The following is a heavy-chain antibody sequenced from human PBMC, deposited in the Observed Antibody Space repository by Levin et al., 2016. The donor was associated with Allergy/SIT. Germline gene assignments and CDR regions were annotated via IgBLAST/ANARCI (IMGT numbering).Heavy chain of an antibody. D-gene: IGHD6-13*01. Sequence: SETLSLTCAVYGGSFSGYYWSWIRQPPGKGLEWIGYIYYSGSTNYNPSLKSRVTMSVDTSKNQFSLKLSSVTAADTAVYYCAREEIEIAAAGLYYYYYGMDVWGQGTTVTVSS. V-gene: IGHV4-59*12. J-gene: IGHJ6*02. CDR2: IYYSGST. CDR1: GGSFSGYY. CDR3: AREEIEIAAAGLYYYYYGMDV.